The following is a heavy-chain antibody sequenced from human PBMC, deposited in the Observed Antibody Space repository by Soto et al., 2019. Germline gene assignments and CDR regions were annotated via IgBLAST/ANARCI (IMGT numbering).Heavy chain of an antibody. J-gene: IGHJ6*03. D-gene: IGHD3-9*01. CDR3: ARHDILTGYYKAPWYYYMDV. Sequence: GASVKVSCKASGYTFTSYDINWVRQATGQGLEWMGWMNPNSGNTGYAQKFQGRVTMTRNTSISTAYMELSSLRSEDTAVYYCARHDILTGYYKAPWYYYMDVGGKGTTVTVSS. CDR1: GYTFTSYD. CDR2: MNPNSGNT. V-gene: IGHV1-8*01.